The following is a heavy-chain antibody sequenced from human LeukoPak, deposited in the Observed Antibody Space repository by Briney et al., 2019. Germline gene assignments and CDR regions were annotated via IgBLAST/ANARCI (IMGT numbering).Heavy chain of an antibody. J-gene: IGHJ6*03. V-gene: IGHV1-24*01. CDR1: GYTLTELS. CDR2: FDPEDGET. Sequence: ASVKVSCKVSGYTLTELSMHWVRQAPGKGLEWMGGFDPEDGETIYAQKFQGRVTMTEDTSTDTAYMELSRLRSDDTAVYYCARVEEGYGSGRRENYYYYYMDVWGKGTTVTISS. D-gene: IGHD3-10*01. CDR3: ARVEEGYGSGRRENYYYYYMDV.